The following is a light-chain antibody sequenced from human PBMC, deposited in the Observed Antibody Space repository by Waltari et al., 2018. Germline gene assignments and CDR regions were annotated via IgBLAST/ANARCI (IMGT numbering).Light chain of an antibody. Sequence: QSVLTQPPSASGTPGQGVTISCSGSSSHIGRNTVNWYHHLPGTAPKLLIYSNNLRPSGVPDRFSGSKSGTSASLAISGLQSEDEADYYCAAWDDSLNGPYVLFGGGTKLTVL. CDR2: SNN. J-gene: IGLJ2*01. V-gene: IGLV1-44*01. CDR1: SSHIGRNT. CDR3: AAWDDSLNGPYVL.